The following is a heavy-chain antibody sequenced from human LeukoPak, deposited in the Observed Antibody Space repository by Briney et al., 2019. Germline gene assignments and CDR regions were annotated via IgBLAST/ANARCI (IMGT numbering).Heavy chain of an antibody. V-gene: IGHV4-59*01. CDR3: ATSSQSYESSGFYPY. D-gene: IGHD3-22*01. CDR1: GDSISSYY. J-gene: IGHJ4*02. CDR2: ISASGST. Sequence: SETLSLTCTVSGDSISSYYWNWIRQPPGRGLEWIGYISASGSTNFKPSLKSRLTISIDMSKNQFSLKLSSVTAADTAVYYCATSSQSYESSGFYPYWGQGTLVTVSS.